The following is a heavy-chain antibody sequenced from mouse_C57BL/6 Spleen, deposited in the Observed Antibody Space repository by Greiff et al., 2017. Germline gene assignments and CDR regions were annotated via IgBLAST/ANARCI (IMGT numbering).Heavy chain of an antibody. V-gene: IGHV14-4*01. D-gene: IGHD2-4*01. Sequence: EVQLQQSGAELVRPGASVKLSCTASGFNFTDDYMPWVKQRPEQGLEWIGWIDPENGDTEYASKFQGKATITADTSSNTAYLQLSSLTSEDTAVYYCTTSHDYDGGAWFAYWGQGTLVTVSA. CDR1: GFNFTDDY. CDR3: TTSHDYDGGAWFAY. CDR2: IDPENGDT. J-gene: IGHJ3*01.